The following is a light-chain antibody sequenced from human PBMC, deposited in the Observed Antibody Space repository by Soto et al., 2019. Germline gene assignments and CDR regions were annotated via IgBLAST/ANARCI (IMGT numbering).Light chain of an antibody. CDR2: LGS. CDR3: MQALQTPT. V-gene: IGKV2-28*01. CDR1: QSLLHSNGYNY. J-gene: IGKJ1*01. Sequence: DIVMTQSPLSLPVTPGEPASISCRSSQSLLHSNGYNYLDWYLQKPGQSPQLLIYLGSNRASGVHDRFSGSGSGTEFTLKISRGEAEDVGVYYCMQALQTPTFGQGTKVEIK.